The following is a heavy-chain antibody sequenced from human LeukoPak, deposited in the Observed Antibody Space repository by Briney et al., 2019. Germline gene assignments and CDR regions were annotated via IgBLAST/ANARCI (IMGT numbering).Heavy chain of an antibody. CDR1: GFTFSDYY. J-gene: IGHJ5*01. D-gene: IGHD3-10*01. CDR2: ISSSGSTI. V-gene: IGHV3-11*01. Sequence: GGSLRLSCAASGFTFSDYYMSWIRQAPGKGLEWVSYISSSGSTIYYADSVKGRFTISRDNAKNSLYPQMNSLRAEGTAVYYCARGQWFGELNPSGWFDSWGQGTLVTVSS. CDR3: ARGQWFGELNPSGWFDS.